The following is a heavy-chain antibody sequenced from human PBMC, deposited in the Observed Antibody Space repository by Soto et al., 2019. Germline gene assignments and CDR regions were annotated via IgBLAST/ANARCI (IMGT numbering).Heavy chain of an antibody. J-gene: IGHJ4*02. Sequence: SETLSLTCTVSGGSISGYYWTWIRQPPGKGLEWVGSLFYGGTTDYNPSLKSRLTMSLDTSKNHFSLKLRSVTAADTAVYYCERHRGPEPVYWGQGTLVTVS. CDR2: LFYGGTT. V-gene: IGHV4-39*01. CDR3: ERHRGPEPVY. D-gene: IGHD3-10*01. CDR1: GGSISGYY.